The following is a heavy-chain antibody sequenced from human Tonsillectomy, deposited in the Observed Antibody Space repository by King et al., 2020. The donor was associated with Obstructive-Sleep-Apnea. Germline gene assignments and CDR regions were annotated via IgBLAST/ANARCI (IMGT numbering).Heavy chain of an antibody. CDR3: AKDASACIVGATGYFDY. CDR2: ISYDGSNK. V-gene: IGHV3-30*18. D-gene: IGHD1-26*01. J-gene: IGHJ4*02. Sequence: QLVQSGGGVVQPGRSLRLSCATSGFTFNSYGMHWVRQAPGKGLAWVAIISYDGSNKYYADSVKGRFTISRDNSKNTLYLQMDSLRPEDTAVYYCAKDASACIVGATGYFDYWGQGTLVTVSS. CDR1: GFTFNSYG.